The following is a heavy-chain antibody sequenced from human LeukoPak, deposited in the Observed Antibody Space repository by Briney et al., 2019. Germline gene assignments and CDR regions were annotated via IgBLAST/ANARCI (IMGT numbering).Heavy chain of an antibody. D-gene: IGHD3-10*01. V-gene: IGHV4-34*01. CDR2: INHSGST. Sequence: SETLSLTCAVYGGSFSGYYWSWIRQPPGKGLEWIGEINHSGSTNYNPSLKSRVTISVDTSKNQFSLKLSSVTAADTAVYYCARGHMVRGVMGYYYYYMDVWGKGTTVTVSS. CDR1: GGSFSGYY. CDR3: ARGHMVRGVMGYYYYYMDV. J-gene: IGHJ6*03.